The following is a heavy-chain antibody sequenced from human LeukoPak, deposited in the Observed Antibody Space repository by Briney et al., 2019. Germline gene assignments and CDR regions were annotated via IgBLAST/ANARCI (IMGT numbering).Heavy chain of an antibody. Sequence: GGSLRLSCAASGFTFSSYWMHWVRQAPGKGLVWVSRINSDGSSTSYADSVKGRFTISRDNAKNSLYLHMNSLRAEDTAMYYCARVRSGWYVDYWGPGTLVTVSS. CDR3: ARVRSGWYVDY. V-gene: IGHV3-74*01. D-gene: IGHD6-19*01. J-gene: IGHJ4*02. CDR2: INSDGSST. CDR1: GFTFSSYW.